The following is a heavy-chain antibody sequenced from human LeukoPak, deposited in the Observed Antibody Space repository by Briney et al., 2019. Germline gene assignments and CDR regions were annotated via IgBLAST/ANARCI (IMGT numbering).Heavy chain of an antibody. J-gene: IGHJ4*02. V-gene: IGHV3-23*01. CDR2: ISGGGGST. D-gene: IGHD3-22*01. CDR1: GFTFSSYA. CDR3: AKDSYYDSSGYYLNYFDY. Sequence: GSLRLSCAASGFTFSSYAMSWVRQAPGKGLEWVSAISGGGGSTYYADSVKGRFTISRDNSKNTLYLQMSSLRAEDTAVYYCAKDSYYDSSGYYLNYFDYWGQGTLVTVSS.